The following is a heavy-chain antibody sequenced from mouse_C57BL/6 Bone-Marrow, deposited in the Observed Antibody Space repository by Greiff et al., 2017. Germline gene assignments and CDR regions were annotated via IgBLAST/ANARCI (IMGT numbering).Heavy chain of an antibody. V-gene: IGHV1-69*01. CDR2: IDPSDSYT. J-gene: IGHJ2*01. CDR3: ARETAQVYFDY. D-gene: IGHD3-2*02. Sequence: QVQLQQPGAELVMPGASVKLSCTASGYTFTSYWMHWVKQRPGQGLEWIGEIDPSDSYTNYNQKFKGKSTLTVDKSSSAAYMQLSSLTSEDSAVYYCARETAQVYFDYWGQGTTLTVSA. CDR1: GYTFTSYW.